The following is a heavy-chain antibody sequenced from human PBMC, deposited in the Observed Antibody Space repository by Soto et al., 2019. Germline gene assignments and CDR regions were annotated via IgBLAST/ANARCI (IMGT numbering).Heavy chain of an antibody. V-gene: IGHV1-46*01. CDR3: ARDLPPKALVKTTVVTPGFDY. CDR2: INPSGGST. Sequence: GASVKVSCKASGYTFTSYYMHWVRQAPGQGLEWMGIINPSGGSTSYAQKFQGRVTMTRDTSTSTVYMELSSLRSEDTAVYYCARDLPPKALVKTTVVTPGFDYWGQGTLVTVSS. D-gene: IGHD4-17*01. CDR1: GYTFTSYY. J-gene: IGHJ4*02.